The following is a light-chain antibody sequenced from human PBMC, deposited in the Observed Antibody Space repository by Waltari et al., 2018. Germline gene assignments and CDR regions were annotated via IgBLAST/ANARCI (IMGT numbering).Light chain of an antibody. CDR3: QQSNSLPRT. CDR1: QRIGGI. V-gene: IGKV6-21*02. J-gene: IGKJ2*01. Sequence: RASQRIGGILHWDQQKANQCPRLLVKYASQFISGVPSRVSGSGDGTDFTLTINSLETEDAATYYCQQSNSLPRTFGRRTKLEIK. CDR2: YAS.